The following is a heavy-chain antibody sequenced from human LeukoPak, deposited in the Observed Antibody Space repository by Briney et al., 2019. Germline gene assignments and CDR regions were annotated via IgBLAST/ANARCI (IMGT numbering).Heavy chain of an antibody. Sequence: GGSLRLSCTASEFTFRSNAMSWVRQAPGKGLEWVSAISGSGGSTYYADSVKGRFTISRDNSKNTLYLRMNSLRAEDTAVYYCAKGEGPSGSYFYYYYYMDVWGKGTTVTISS. CDR3: AKGEGPSGSYFYYYYYMDV. V-gene: IGHV3-23*01. J-gene: IGHJ6*03. CDR2: ISGSGGST. D-gene: IGHD1-26*01. CDR1: EFTFRSNA.